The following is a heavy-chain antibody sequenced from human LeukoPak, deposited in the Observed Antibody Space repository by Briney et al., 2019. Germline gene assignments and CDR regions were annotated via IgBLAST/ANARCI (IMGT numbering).Heavy chain of an antibody. J-gene: IGHJ6*02. CDR2: FDPEHGEA. V-gene: IGHV1-24*01. CDR1: GYTLSELS. D-gene: IGHD3-22*01. CDR3: ATDRRRYYDDSGYYSFHYFGMDV. Sequence: ASVTVSCKVSGYTLSELSMHWVRQAPGKGLEWMGGFDPEHGEAIYAQKFQGRVTMTEDTSPDTAYMELYSLRSEDTAVYYCATDRRRYYDDSGYYSFHYFGMDVWGQGTTVTVSS.